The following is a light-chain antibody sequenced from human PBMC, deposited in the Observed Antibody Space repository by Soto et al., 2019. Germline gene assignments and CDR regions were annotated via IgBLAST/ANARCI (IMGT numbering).Light chain of an antibody. V-gene: IGLV2-8*01. CDR1: SSGVVAYNY. Sequence: QSALTQPPSASGSPGQSVTISCTGTSSGVVAYNYVSWYQQLPGKAPKLIIYEVSKRPSGVPDRFSGSKSGNTASLTVSGLQAEDEADYYCTSYAGTYSFFYVFGTGTKVTVL. CDR2: EVS. CDR3: TSYAGTYSFFYV. J-gene: IGLJ1*01.